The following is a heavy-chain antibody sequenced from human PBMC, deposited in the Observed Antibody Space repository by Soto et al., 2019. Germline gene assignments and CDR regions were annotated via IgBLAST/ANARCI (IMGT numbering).Heavy chain of an antibody. CDR3: ARDILRWFGELPPRAHDAFDI. V-gene: IGHV4-31*03. D-gene: IGHD3-10*01. J-gene: IGHJ3*02. CDR1: GGSISSGGYF. Sequence: QVQLQESGPGLVKPSQTLSLTCTVSGGSISSGGYFWSWIRQHPGKGLEWIGDINYSGSTYSNPSLKSRFTISVDTSKNQFSRKLSSVTAADTAVYYCARDILRWFGELPPRAHDAFDIWGQGTMVTVSS. CDR2: INYSGST.